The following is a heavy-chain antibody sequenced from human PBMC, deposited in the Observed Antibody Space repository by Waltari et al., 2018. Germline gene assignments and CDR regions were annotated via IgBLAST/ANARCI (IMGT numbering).Heavy chain of an antibody. CDR2: INHSGST. D-gene: IGHD3-10*01. CDR3: ARVAGSGTRNWFDP. J-gene: IGHJ5*02. V-gene: IGHV4-34*01. Sequence: QVQLQQWGAGLLKPSETLSLTSAVYGGSFSGYYWSWIRQPPGKGLEWIGEINHSGSTNYNPSLKSRVTISVDTSKNQFSLKLSSVTAADTAVYYCARVAGSGTRNWFDPWGQGTLVTVSS. CDR1: GGSFSGYY.